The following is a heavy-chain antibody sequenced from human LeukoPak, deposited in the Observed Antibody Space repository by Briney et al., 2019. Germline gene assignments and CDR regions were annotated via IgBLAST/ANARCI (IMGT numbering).Heavy chain of an antibody. V-gene: IGHV3-9*03. Sequence: PGRSLRLSCAASGFTFDDYAMHWVRQAPGKGLEWVSGISWNSGSIGYADSVKGRFTISRDNAKNSLYLQMNSLRAEDMALYYCAKDMSTAMVTRGFDYWGQGTLVTVSS. J-gene: IGHJ4*02. CDR3: AKDMSTAMVTRGFDY. CDR1: GFTFDDYA. D-gene: IGHD5-18*01. CDR2: ISWNSGSI.